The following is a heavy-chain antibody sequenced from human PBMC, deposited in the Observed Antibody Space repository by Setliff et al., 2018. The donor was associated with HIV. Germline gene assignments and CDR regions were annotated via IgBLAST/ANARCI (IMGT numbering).Heavy chain of an antibody. CDR2: IYYSGST. J-gene: IGHJ4*02. V-gene: IGHV4-39*01. D-gene: IGHD1-26*01. CDR1: GASISSTSYY. CDR3: ARHYNVNYYVRKDFDY. Sequence: SETLSLTCAVSGASISSTSYYWGWVRQPPGKGLEWIGSIYYSGSTYYNPSLKSRLTISADTSRNQFSLKLSSLTAADTAVYYCARHYNVNYYVRKDFDYWGQGILVTVSS.